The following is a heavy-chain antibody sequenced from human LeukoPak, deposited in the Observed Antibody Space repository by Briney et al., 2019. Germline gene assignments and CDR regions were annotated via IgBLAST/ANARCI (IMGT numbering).Heavy chain of an antibody. J-gene: IGHJ4*02. CDR1: NFTFKAYN. D-gene: IGHD5-18*01. V-gene: IGHV3-48*02. CDR3: ARDWGYGYSDQ. CDR2: ITYSSSTI. Sequence: GGSLRLSCVAYNFTFKAYNMNWVRQAAGKGLEWISYITYSSSTISYADSVRGRFSVSRDNDKDAVYLQLNSLTDEDTAIYYCARDWGYGYSDQWGQGTLVTVSS.